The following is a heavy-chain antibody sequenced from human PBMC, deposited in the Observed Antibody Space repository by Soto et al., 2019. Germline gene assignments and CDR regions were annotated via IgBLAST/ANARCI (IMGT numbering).Heavy chain of an antibody. Sequence: SETLSLTCTVSGGSISSGGYYWSWIRQHPGKGLEWIGYIYYSGSTYYNPSLKSRVTISVDTSKNQFSLKLSSVTAADTAVYYCARDRRYYYDSSGYSHFDYWGQGTLVTVSS. J-gene: IGHJ4*02. CDR2: IYYSGST. D-gene: IGHD3-22*01. CDR3: ARDRRYYYDSSGYSHFDY. CDR1: GGSISSGGYY. V-gene: IGHV4-31*03.